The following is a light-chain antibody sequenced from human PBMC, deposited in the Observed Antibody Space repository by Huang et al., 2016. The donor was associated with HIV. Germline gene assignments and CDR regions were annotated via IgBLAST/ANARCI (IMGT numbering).Light chain of an antibody. CDR3: QQRSNWPPMYT. CDR1: QSVSSY. J-gene: IGKJ2*01. CDR2: DAS. Sequence: EIVLTQSPATLSLSPGERATLSCRASQSVSSYLAWYQQKPGQAPRLLIDDASNRATGIPVRFSGSGSGTDFTLTISSLEPEDFAVYYCQQRSNWPPMYTFGQGTKLEIK. V-gene: IGKV3-11*01.